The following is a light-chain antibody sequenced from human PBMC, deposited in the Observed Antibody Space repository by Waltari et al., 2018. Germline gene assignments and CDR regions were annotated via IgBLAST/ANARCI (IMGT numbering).Light chain of an antibody. CDR1: QSIGTW. CDR3: QQYNHYWT. Sequence: DFQMTQSPSTLSASVGDRVTITCRASQSIGTWLAWYQQKPGKAPKILIYKGSTLESGVPSRFSGSGFGTEFTLTISSLQPDDFATYYCQQYNHYWTFGQGTKVELK. J-gene: IGKJ1*01. CDR2: KGS. V-gene: IGKV1-5*03.